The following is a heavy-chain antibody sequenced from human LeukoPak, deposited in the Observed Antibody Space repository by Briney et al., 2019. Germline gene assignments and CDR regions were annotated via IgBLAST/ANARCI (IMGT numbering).Heavy chain of an antibody. CDR2: IWYDGSNK. J-gene: IGHJ4*02. D-gene: IGHD4-17*01. Sequence: GGSLRLSCAASGFTFSSYGMHWVRQAPGKGLEWVAVIWYDGSNKYYADSVKGRFTISRDDSNNTVYLQMNSLRAEDTAVYYCAKDTDVHYFDYWGQGTLVTVSS. V-gene: IGHV3-30*02. CDR3: AKDTDVHYFDY. CDR1: GFTFSSYG.